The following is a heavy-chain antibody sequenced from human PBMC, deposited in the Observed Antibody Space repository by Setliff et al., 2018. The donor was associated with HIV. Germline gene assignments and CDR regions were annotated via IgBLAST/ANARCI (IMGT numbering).Heavy chain of an antibody. CDR1: GYTFTSYG. CDR2: ISAYNGNT. CDR3: AITHDYGEMGSLYYFDY. Sequence: GASVKVSCKASGYTFTSYGISWVRQAPGQGLEWMGWISAYNGNTNYAQKLQGRVTMTTDTSTSTAYMELRSLRSDDTAVYYCAITHDYGEMGSLYYFDYWGQGTLVTAPQ. V-gene: IGHV1-18*01. D-gene: IGHD4-17*01. J-gene: IGHJ4*02.